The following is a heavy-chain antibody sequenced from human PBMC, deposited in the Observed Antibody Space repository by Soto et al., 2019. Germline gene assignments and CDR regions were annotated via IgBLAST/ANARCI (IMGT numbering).Heavy chain of an antibody. J-gene: IGHJ6*02. D-gene: IGHD3-16*01. CDR3: ARDHKEINYYYGMDV. CDR2: IIPIFGTA. Sequence: QVQLVQSGAEVKKPGSSVKVSCKASGGTFSSYAISWVRQAPGQGLEWMGGIIPIFGTANYAQKFQGRVTITADESTSTDNMELSSLRSEDTAVYYCARDHKEINYYYGMDVWGQGTTVTVSS. V-gene: IGHV1-69*01. CDR1: GGTFSSYA.